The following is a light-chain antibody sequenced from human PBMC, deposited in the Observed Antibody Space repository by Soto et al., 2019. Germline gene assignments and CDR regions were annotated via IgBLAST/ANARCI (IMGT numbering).Light chain of an antibody. Sequence: EIVLTQSPATLSLSPGERATLSFRASQSVSSYLAWYQQKPGQAPRLLIYDASNRATGIPARFSGSGSGTDFTLTISSLEPDDFAVYYCPQRSNWTPDFGFGPGTKVDI. J-gene: IGKJ3*01. V-gene: IGKV3-11*01. CDR2: DAS. CDR1: QSVSSY. CDR3: PQRSNWTPDFG.